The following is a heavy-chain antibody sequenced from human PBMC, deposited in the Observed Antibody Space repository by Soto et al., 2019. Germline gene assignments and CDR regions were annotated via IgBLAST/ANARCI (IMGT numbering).Heavy chain of an antibody. CDR2: LKSDGSGT. CDR1: GFTFSSYW. V-gene: IGHV3-74*01. D-gene: IGHD3-22*01. CDR3: VRGDGDYYDGNGYLGRH. Sequence: EVQLVESGGGLVQPGGSLRLSCAASGFTFSSYWMHWVRQAPGKGLVWVSRLKSDGSGTTYADSVKGRLTISRDNAKNTLYLQMNSVRAEDTAVYYCVRGDGDYYDGNGYLGRHWGQGALVTGSS. J-gene: IGHJ4*02.